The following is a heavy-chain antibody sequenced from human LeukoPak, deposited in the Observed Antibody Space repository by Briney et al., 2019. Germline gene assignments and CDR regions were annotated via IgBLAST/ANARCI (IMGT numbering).Heavy chain of an antibody. CDR2: INPNRGGT. CDR3: ARGYYYDSSGYYYE. D-gene: IGHD3-22*01. Sequence: ASVKDSPKASLYTPTGYYMYCVRPAPGQGVEWMGWINPNRGGTNYAQKFQGRVTMTRDTSISTAYMELSRLRSDDTAVYYCARGYYYDSSGYYYEWGQGTLVTVSS. CDR1: LYTPTGYY. J-gene: IGHJ4*02. V-gene: IGHV1-2*02.